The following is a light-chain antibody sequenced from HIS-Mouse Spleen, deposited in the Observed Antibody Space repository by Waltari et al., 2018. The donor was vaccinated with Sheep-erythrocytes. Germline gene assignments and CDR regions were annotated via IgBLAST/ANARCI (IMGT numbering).Light chain of an antibody. V-gene: IGLV2-23*01. CDR2: EGS. Sequence: QSALTQPASVSGSPGQSITISCTGTSSDVGSYNLVSWYQQHPGQAPKRMIYEGSKRPSGVSNRCSGSKSGNTASLTISGLQAEDEADYYCCSYAGSSTPWVFGGGTKLTVL. CDR3: CSYAGSSTPWV. J-gene: IGLJ3*02. CDR1: SSDVGSYNL.